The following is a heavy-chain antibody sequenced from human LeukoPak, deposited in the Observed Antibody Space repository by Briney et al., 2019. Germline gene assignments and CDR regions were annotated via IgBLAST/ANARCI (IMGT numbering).Heavy chain of an antibody. V-gene: IGHV3-21*01. CDR2: ISSTSTYI. Sequence: GGSLRLSFAASGFSFSTYSMTWVRQPPGEGLEWVSSISSTSTYIYYADAMKGRFTVSRDNAKNSLYLQMNSLRAEDTAVYYCARGQAITIFGVVPDFDYWGQGTLVTVSS. J-gene: IGHJ4*02. CDR1: GFSFSTYS. CDR3: ARGQAITIFGVVPDFDY. D-gene: IGHD3-3*01.